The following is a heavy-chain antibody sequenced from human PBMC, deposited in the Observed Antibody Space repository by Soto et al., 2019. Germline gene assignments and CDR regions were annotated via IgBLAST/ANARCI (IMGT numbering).Heavy chain of an antibody. Sequence: QTGGSLRLACAASVFTFISYAMSWVRQAPGRGLEWVSIISGNGGSTYYAASVKGRFTISRDNTKNTLYLQMDSLTAEDTAVYYCAKGSEFSNSYTLDFDFWGQGALVTVSS. CDR2: ISGNGGST. D-gene: IGHD6-6*01. CDR1: VFTFISYA. J-gene: IGHJ4*02. V-gene: IGHV3-23*01. CDR3: AKGSEFSNSYTLDFDF.